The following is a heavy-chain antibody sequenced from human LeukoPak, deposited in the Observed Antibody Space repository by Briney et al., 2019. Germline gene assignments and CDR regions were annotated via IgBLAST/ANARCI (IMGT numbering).Heavy chain of an antibody. V-gene: IGHV3-30-3*01. CDR3: STRDGYCSGGSCLRGSWFDP. CDR2: ISYDGSNK. Sequence: PGGSLRLSCAASGFTFSSYAMHWVRKAPGKGLEWVAVISYDGSNKYYADSVKGRFTISRDNSKNTLYLQMNSLRAEDTAVYYCSTRDGYCSGGSCLRGSWFDPWGQGTLVTVSS. D-gene: IGHD2-15*01. J-gene: IGHJ5*02. CDR1: GFTFSSYA.